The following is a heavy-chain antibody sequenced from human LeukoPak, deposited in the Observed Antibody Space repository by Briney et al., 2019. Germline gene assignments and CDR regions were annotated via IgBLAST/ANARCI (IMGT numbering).Heavy chain of an antibody. D-gene: IGHD3-22*01. CDR3: ARLHYYDSWYYGMDV. V-gene: IGHV1-69*13. CDR1: GGTFSSYA. J-gene: IGHJ6*02. Sequence: ASVKVPCKASGGTFSSYAISWVRQAPGQGLEWMGGIIPIFGTANYAQKFQGRVTITADESTSTAYMELSSLRSEDTAVYYCARLHYYDSWYYGMDVWGQGTTVTVSS. CDR2: IIPIFGTA.